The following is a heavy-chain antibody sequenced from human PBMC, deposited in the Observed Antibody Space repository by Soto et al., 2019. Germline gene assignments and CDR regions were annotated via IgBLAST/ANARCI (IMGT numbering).Heavy chain of an antibody. CDR1: GFTVSSNY. Sequence: EVQLVESGGGLVQPGGSLRLSCAASGFTVSSNYMSWVRQAPGKGLEWVLLVYSGGSTYYADSVKGRFTISRDNSKNTLYLQMNSLRAEDTAVYYCARDGRYCSGGSCYYYYYYMDAWGKGTTVTVSS. CDR3: ARDGRYCSGGSCYYYYYYMDA. CDR2: VYSGGST. D-gene: IGHD2-15*01. V-gene: IGHV3-66*01. J-gene: IGHJ6*03.